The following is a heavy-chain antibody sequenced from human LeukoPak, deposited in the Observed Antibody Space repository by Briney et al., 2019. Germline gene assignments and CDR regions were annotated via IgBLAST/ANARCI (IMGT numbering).Heavy chain of an antibody. CDR3: ARDRPSIVGATQAFDI. J-gene: IGHJ3*02. CDR2: ISAYNGST. V-gene: IGHV1-18*01. D-gene: IGHD1-26*01. Sequence: ASVKVSCKASGYTFTSYGISWVRQAPGQGLEWMGWISAYNGSTNYAQKLQGRVTMTTDTSTSTAYMELRSLRSDDTAVYYCARDRPSIVGATQAFDIWGQGTMVTVSS. CDR1: GYTFTSYG.